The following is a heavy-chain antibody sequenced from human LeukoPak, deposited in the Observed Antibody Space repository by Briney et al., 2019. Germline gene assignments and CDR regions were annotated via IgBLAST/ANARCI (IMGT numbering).Heavy chain of an antibody. D-gene: IGHD6-13*01. CDR1: GFTFSNFA. CDR2: ITGSHGPT. Sequence: GGSLRLSCAASGFTFSNFAMTWVRQAPGKGLEWVSSITGSHGPTYNTDSVKGRFTISRDNSQNTLYLQMNSLRAEDTAVYYCARVYSSSWFISNYYYYYMDVWGKGTTVTVSS. V-gene: IGHV3-23*01. CDR3: ARVYSSSWFISNYYYYYMDV. J-gene: IGHJ6*03.